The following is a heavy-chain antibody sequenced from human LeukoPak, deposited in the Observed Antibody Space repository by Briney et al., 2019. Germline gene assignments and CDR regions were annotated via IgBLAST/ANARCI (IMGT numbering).Heavy chain of an antibody. J-gene: IGHJ4*02. CDR3: AKVPEDYVWGSYRSLMFFDY. CDR1: GFTFSSYA. V-gene: IGHV3-23*01. Sequence: GGSLRLSCAASGFTFSSYAMSWVRQAPGKGLEWVSAISCSGGSTYYADSVKGRFTISRDNSKNTLYLQMNSLRAEDTAVYYCAKVPEDYVWGSYRSLMFFDYWGQGTLVTVSS. CDR2: ISCSGGST. D-gene: IGHD3-16*02.